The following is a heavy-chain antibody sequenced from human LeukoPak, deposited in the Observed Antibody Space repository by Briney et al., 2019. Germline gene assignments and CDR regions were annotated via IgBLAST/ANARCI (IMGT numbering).Heavy chain of an antibody. CDR2: IYENGGTT. CDR3: AKDFRIGYSAHFDY. Sequence: GGSLRLSCVGSEFTFRSHAMSWVRQAPEKGLEFVSGIYENGGTTYYADSVKGRFSISRDNTKNTLYLQMDSLRGEDTAVYYCAKDFRIGYSAHFDYWGQGALVTVSS. J-gene: IGHJ4*02. D-gene: IGHD2-21*01. V-gene: IGHV3-23*01. CDR1: EFTFRSHA.